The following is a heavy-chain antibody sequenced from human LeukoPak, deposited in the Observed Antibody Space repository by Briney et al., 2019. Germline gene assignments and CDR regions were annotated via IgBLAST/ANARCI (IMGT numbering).Heavy chain of an antibody. D-gene: IGHD3-22*01. CDR3: ASDKYYYDSSGPGNWFDP. J-gene: IGHJ5*02. CDR2: IYYSGST. V-gene: IGHV4-39*07. Sequence: SETLSLTCTVSNGSISSDTYYWGWIRQPPGKGLEWIGSIYYSGSTYYNPSLKSRVTISVDTSKNQFSLKLSSVTAADTAVYYCASDKYYYDSSGPGNWFDPWGQGTLVTVSS. CDR1: NGSISSDTYY.